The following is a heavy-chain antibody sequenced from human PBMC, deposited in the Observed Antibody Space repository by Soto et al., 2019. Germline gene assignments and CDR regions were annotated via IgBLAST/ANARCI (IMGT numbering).Heavy chain of an antibody. CDR2: ISSSSSYI. CDR3: ASLAYCGGDCYSSYADAFDI. D-gene: IGHD2-21*02. V-gene: IGHV3-21*01. J-gene: IGHJ3*02. Sequence: EVQLVESGGGLVKPGGSLRLSCAASGFTFSSYSMNWVRQAPGKGLEWVSSISSSSSYIYYADSVKGRFTISRDNAKNSLYLQMNSLRAEDTAVYYCASLAYCGGDCYSSYADAFDIWGQGTMVTVYS. CDR1: GFTFSSYS.